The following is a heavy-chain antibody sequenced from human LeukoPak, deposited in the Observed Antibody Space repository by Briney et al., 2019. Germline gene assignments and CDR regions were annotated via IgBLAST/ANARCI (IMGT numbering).Heavy chain of an antibody. D-gene: IGHD6-19*01. J-gene: IGHJ6*03. CDR2: IQYDGSKK. CDR3: AKGAVAGRFYYYYMDV. V-gene: IGHV3-30*02. CDR1: GFTFSSNG. Sequence: GSLRLSCVTSGFTFSSNGMHWVRRAPGNGLEWVTFIQYDGSKKYYADSVKGRFTISRDNSKNTLYLEMNSLRAEDTAVYYCAKGAVAGRFYYYYMDVWGKGTTVTVSS.